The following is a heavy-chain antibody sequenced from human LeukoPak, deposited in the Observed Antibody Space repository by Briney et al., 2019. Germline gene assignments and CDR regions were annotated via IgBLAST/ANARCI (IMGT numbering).Heavy chain of an antibody. CDR2: ISGSGGST. J-gene: IGHJ6*02. V-gene: IGHV3-23*01. Sequence: GGSLRLSCAASGFTFSSYAMSWVRQAPGKGLEWVSAISGSGGSTYYADSVKGRFTISRDNSKNALYLQMNSLRAEDTAVYYCAKDLGYCSGGSCYSNSYYYGMDVWGQGTTVTVSS. CDR1: GFTFSSYA. CDR3: AKDLGYCSGGSCYSNSYYYGMDV. D-gene: IGHD2-15*01.